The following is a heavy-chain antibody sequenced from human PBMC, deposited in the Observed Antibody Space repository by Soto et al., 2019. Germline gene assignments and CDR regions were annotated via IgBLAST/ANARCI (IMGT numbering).Heavy chain of an antibody. CDR1: GYTFTSYG. V-gene: IGHV1-18*01. Sequence: ASVKVSCKASGYTFTSYGISWVRQAPGQGLEWMGWISAYNGNTNYAQKLQGRVTMTTDTSTSTAYMELRSERSDDTAVYYCERSKLDIVATPGNYWGQGTLVTVSS. CDR2: ISAYNGNT. J-gene: IGHJ4*02. CDR3: ERSKLDIVATPGNY. D-gene: IGHD5-12*01.